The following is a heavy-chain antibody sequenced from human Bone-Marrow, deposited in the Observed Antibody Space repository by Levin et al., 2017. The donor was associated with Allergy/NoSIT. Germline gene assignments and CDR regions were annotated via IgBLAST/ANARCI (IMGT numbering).Heavy chain of an antibody. CDR3: ATYNWNNGREFDY. CDR2: IKHDGGEK. Sequence: QAGGSLRLSCAASGFTFSSHWMTWVRQYPGKGLEWVANIKHDGGEKYYADSVRGRFTISRDNAKNSLYLEMNSLRADDTGVYYCATYNWNNGREFDYWGQGTLVTVSS. D-gene: IGHD1/OR15-1a*01. J-gene: IGHJ4*02. CDR1: GFTFSSHW. V-gene: IGHV3-7*01.